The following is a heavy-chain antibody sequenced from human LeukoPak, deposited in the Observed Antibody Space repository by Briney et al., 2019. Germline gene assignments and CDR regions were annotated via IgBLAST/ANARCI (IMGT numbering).Heavy chain of an antibody. Sequence: GGSLRLSCAASGFTFSSYWMHWVRQAPGKGLVWVSLIRSDGSTTYADSAKGRFTISRDTSNNVVYLQLNSLRAEDTAIYYCARFRWGDYYYYGVDVWGQGTTVTVSS. J-gene: IGHJ6*02. CDR2: IRSDGST. D-gene: IGHD3-16*01. CDR3: ARFRWGDYYYYGVDV. V-gene: IGHV3-74*01. CDR1: GFTFSSYW.